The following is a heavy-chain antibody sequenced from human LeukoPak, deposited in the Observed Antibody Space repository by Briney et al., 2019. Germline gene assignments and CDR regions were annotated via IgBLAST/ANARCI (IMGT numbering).Heavy chain of an antibody. CDR3: ASPRGSGWYPGY. D-gene: IGHD6-19*01. Sequence: SETLSLTCAVSGGSISSSNWWSWVRPPPGKGLEWIGETYHSGSTNYNPSLKSRVTISVDKSKNQFSLKLSSVTAADTAVYYCASPRGSGWYPGYWGQGTLVTVSS. CDR1: GGSISSSNW. J-gene: IGHJ4*02. CDR2: TYHSGST. V-gene: IGHV4-4*02.